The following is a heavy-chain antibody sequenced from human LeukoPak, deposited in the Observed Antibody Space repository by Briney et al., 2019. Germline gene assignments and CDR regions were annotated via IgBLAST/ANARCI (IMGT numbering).Heavy chain of an antibody. CDR3: AKRQGSSTSCYDY. D-gene: IGHD2-2*01. J-gene: IGHJ4*02. CDR2: IRGSGGST. V-gene: IGHV3-23*01. CDR1: GFTFSSYA. Sequence: GGSLRLSCAASGFTFSSYAMSWVRQAPGKGLEWVSVIRGSGGSTYYADSVKGRFTISRDNSKNTLYLQMNSLRAEDTAVYYCAKRQGSSTSCYDYWGQGTLVTVSS.